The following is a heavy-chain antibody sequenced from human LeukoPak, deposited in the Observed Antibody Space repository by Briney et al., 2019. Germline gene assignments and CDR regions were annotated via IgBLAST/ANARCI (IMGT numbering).Heavy chain of an antibody. CDR1: GGTFSSYA. CDR2: IIPILGIA. J-gene: IGHJ6*02. V-gene: IGHV1-69*04. D-gene: IGHD3-9*01. Sequence: SVRVSCKASGGTFSSYAISWVRQAPGQGLEWMGRIIPILGIANYAQKFQGRVTITADKSTSTAYMELSSLRSEDTAVYYCARVPGRLVIMGYYGMDVWGQGTTVTVSS. CDR3: ARVPGRLVIMGYYGMDV.